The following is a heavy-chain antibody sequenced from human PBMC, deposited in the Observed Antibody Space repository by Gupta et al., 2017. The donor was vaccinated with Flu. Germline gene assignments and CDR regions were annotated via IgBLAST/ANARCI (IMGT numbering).Heavy chain of an antibody. CDR1: GFIVGGNY. J-gene: IGHJ3*01. CDR3: ARGPNFDS. CDR2: IYTGGNT. Sequence: EVQLVESGGGLVQPGGSLRLSCGISGFIVGGNYMRWVRQAPGRGLEWVSGIYTGGNTIYADSVKGRFTISRDNSKNTVHLQMNSLRAEDTAVYFCARGPNFDSWGQGTMVTVPS. V-gene: IGHV3-66*02.